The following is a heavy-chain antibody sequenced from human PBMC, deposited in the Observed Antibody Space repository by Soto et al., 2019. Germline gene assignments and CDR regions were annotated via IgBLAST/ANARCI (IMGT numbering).Heavy chain of an antibody. D-gene: IGHD6-19*01. CDR1: GFTFSSYA. V-gene: IGHV3-23*01. J-gene: IGHJ6*02. Sequence: ESGGGLVQPGGSLRLSCAASGFTFSSYAMSWVRQAPGKGLEWVSAISGSGGSTYYADSVKGRFTISRDNSKNTLYLQMNSLRAEDTAVYYCAKVKDGWSGDYYYYGMDVWGQGTTVTVSS. CDR3: AKVKDGWSGDYYYYGMDV. CDR2: ISGSGGST.